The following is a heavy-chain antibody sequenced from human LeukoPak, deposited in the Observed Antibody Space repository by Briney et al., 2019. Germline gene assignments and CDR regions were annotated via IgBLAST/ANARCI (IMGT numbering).Heavy chain of an antibody. V-gene: IGHV1-8*01. CDR3: ARVKRWLQLQPFDY. J-gene: IGHJ4*01. CDR2: MNPNSGNT. CDR1: GYTFTSCD. Sequence: ASVKVSCKASGYTFTSCDISWVRQATGQGLEWMGWMNPNSGNTGYAQKFQGRVTMTRNTSISTAYMELSSLRSEDTAVYYCARVKRWLQLQPFDYWGHGTLVTVSS. D-gene: IGHD5-24*01.